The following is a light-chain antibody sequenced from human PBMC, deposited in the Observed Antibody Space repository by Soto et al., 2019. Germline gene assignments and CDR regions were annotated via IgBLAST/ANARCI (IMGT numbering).Light chain of an antibody. Sequence: AIQMTQFPSSLSASVADRVTITCRASQDIRSDLGWYQQRPGKAPKLLIYAASSLESGVPSRFRGSGSGTDFTLTISSLQPEDFATYYCLQDHNYPLTFGGGTKVDIK. CDR3: LQDHNYPLT. J-gene: IGKJ4*01. V-gene: IGKV1-6*01. CDR2: AAS. CDR1: QDIRSD.